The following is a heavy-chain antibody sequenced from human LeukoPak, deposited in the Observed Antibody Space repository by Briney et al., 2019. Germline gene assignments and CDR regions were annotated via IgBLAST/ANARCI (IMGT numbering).Heavy chain of an antibody. CDR3: VRDLSPVSDRNVWYDALDI. CDR2: IAGDESQK. J-gene: IGHJ3*02. V-gene: IGHV3-7*01. CDR1: GFSFTSSW. D-gene: IGHD1-1*01. Sequence: PGGSLRLSCVAPGFSFTSSWMTWVRQAPGKGLEWVANIAGDESQKRYMDSVKGRFTISRDNAKNSLYLQLNSLRAEDTAIYYCVRDLSPVSDRNVWYDALDIWGQGTMVTVSS.